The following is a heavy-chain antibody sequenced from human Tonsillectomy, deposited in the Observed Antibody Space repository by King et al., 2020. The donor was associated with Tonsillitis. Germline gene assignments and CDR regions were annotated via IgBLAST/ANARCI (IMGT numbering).Heavy chain of an antibody. CDR2: IYWNDDK. V-gene: IGHV2-5*01. Sequence: ITLKESGPTLVKPTQTLTLTCTFSGFSLSTSGLGVGWIRPPPGKALEWLALIYWNDDKRYSPSLKTRLTISKDTSKNQVVLAMTNMDPVDTATYYCTHINTVTIFGVSFDPWGQGTLVTVSS. D-gene: IGHD3-3*01. CDR3: THINTVTIFGVSFDP. CDR1: GFSLSTSGLG. J-gene: IGHJ5*02.